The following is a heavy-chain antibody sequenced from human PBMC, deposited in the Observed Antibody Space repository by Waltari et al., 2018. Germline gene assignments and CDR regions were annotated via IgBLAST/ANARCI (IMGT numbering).Heavy chain of an antibody. Sequence: EVQLVESGGGLVQPGGSLRLSCVASGFPFSHYWITWVRQAPGQGLEWVASIKEDGSENHDVDSVKGRFTISRDNAENSVNLQMNSLRAEATAVYYCTRDPLRRYDYWGQGTLVTVSS. CDR3: TRDPLRRYDY. CDR1: GFPFSHYW. CDR2: IKEDGSEN. J-gene: IGHJ4*02. V-gene: IGHV3-7*01. D-gene: IGHD3-16*01.